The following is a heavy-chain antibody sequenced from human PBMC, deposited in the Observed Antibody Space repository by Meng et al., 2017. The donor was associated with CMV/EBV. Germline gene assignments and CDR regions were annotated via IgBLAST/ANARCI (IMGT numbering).Heavy chain of an antibody. D-gene: IGHD2-8*02. J-gene: IGHJ3*02. CDR2: IYSGSST. V-gene: IGHV3-53*01. CDR3: ARVVVYNESDI. CDR1: GFTVSSNY. Sequence: GGSLRLSCAASGFTVSSNYMSWVRLAPGKGLEWVSVIYSGSSTYYADSVKGRFTISRDNSKNTLYLQMNSLRAEDTAVYYCARVVVYNESDIWGQGTMVTVSS.